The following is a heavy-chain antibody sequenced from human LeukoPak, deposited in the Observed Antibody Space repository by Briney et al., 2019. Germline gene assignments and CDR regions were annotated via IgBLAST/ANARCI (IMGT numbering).Heavy chain of an antibody. CDR1: GDSINSGNYY. CDR3: ARAPCSGGSCQDGLDS. Sequence: PSETLSLTCTVSGDSINSGNYYWSWIRQPAGKGLEWIGRIYTTGSTNYNPFLKSRVTISIDTSKNQFSLKLTSVTAADTAVYYCARAPCSGGSCQDGLDSWGQGTLVTVSS. D-gene: IGHD2-15*01. J-gene: IGHJ4*02. V-gene: IGHV4-61*02. CDR2: IYTTGST.